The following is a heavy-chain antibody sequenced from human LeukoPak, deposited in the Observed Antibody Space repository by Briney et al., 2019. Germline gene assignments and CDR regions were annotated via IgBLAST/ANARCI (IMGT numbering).Heavy chain of an antibody. CDR3: ARGLDYDILTGYPSNYYGMDV. Sequence: SETLSLTCTVSGGSISSYYWSWIRQPPGKGLEWIGYIYYGGSTNYNPSLKSRVTISVDTSKNQFSLKLSSVTAADTAVYYCARGLDYDILTGYPSNYYGMDVWGQGTTVTVSS. CDR2: IYYGGST. V-gene: IGHV4-59*01. D-gene: IGHD3-9*01. J-gene: IGHJ6*02. CDR1: GGSISSYY.